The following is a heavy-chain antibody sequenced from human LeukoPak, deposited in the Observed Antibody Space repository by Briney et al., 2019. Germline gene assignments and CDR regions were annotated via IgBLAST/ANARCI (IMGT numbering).Heavy chain of an antibody. J-gene: IGHJ4*02. V-gene: IGHV3-43D*03. CDR2: ISWDGGST. CDR1: GFTFDDYA. Sequence: GGSLRLSCAASGFTFDDYAMHWVRHAPGKGLEWVSLISWDGGSTYYADSVKGRFTISRDNAKNSLYLQMNSLRAEDTAVYYCARDSGGSYWEFDYWGQGTLVTVSS. CDR3: ARDSGGSYWEFDY. D-gene: IGHD1-26*01.